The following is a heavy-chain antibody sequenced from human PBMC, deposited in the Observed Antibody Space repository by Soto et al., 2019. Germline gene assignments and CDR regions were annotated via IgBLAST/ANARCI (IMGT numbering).Heavy chain of an antibody. V-gene: IGHV3-33*01. CDR1: GFTFSSYG. D-gene: IGHD2-15*01. CDR3: ARDRDIVVVVAGSLDY. J-gene: IGHJ4*02. Sequence: GGSLRLSCAASGFTFSSYGMHWVRQAPGKGLEWVAVIWYDGSNKYYADSVKGRFTNSRDNSKNTLYLQMNSLRAEDTAVYYCARDRDIVVVVAGSLDYWGQGTLVTVSS. CDR2: IWYDGSNK.